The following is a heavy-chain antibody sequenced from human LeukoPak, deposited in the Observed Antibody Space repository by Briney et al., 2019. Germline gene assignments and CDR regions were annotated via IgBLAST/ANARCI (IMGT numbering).Heavy chain of an antibody. CDR1: GYTFTSYD. V-gene: IGHV1-8*02. CDR3: ATVGLSYYYGSSPEQPVDY. CDR2: MNPNSGNT. D-gene: IGHD3-10*01. Sequence: ASVKVSCKASGYTFTSYDINWVRQATGQGLEWMGWMNPNSGNTGYAQKFQGRVTMTEDTSTDTAYMELSSLRSEDTAVYYCATVGLSYYYGSSPEQPVDYWGQGTLVTVSS. J-gene: IGHJ4*02.